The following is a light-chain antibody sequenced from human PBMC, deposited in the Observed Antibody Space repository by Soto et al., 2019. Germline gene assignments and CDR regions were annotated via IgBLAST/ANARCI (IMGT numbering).Light chain of an antibody. J-gene: IGLJ2*01. CDR2: QNS. V-gene: IGLV3-1*01. CDR3: QAWDSETVV. Sequence: SYELTQPASLSVSPGQTAAIDCSGDGLGDKYVSWYQQKPGQSPVLVIHQNSRRPSGIPERFYGSNSGHTVLLTISGPQPMDEAYYYCQAWDSETVVFGGGTKVTVL. CDR1: GLGDKY.